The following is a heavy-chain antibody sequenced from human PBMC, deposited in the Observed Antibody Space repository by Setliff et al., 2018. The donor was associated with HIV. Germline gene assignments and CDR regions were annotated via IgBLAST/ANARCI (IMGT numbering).Heavy chain of an antibody. CDR1: GYRFTSHW. V-gene: IGHV5-51*01. D-gene: IGHD1-1*01. CDR2: IYPSDSDT. Sequence: PGESLKISCKGSGYRFTSHWIAWVRQMPGKGLEWMGIIYPSDSDTRYSPSFQGHVTISVDKPISTVYLQWSNLKASDSAMYYCARTSGARTTDYWGQGTLVTVSS. CDR3: ARTSGARTTDY. J-gene: IGHJ4*02.